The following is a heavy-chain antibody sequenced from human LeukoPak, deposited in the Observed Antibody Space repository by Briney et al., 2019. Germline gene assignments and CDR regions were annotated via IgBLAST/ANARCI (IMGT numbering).Heavy chain of an antibody. J-gene: IGHJ6*02. V-gene: IGHV5-51*01. CDR3: ARVAVAGLTSYSDGMDA. CDR2: IYPGDSDT. Sequence: GESLKIPCKGSGYSFINYWIAWVRQMPGKGLEWMGIIYPGDSDTRYSPSFQGQVTISADKSITTAYLQWSSLKASDTAMYYCARVAVAGLTSYSDGMDAWGQGTTVTVSS. CDR1: GYSFINYW. D-gene: IGHD6-19*01.